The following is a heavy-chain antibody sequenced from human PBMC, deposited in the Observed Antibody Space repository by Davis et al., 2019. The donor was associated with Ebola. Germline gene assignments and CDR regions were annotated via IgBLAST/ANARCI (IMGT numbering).Heavy chain of an antibody. Sequence: GESLKISCAASGFTFSSYWMSWFRQAPGKGLEWVGFIRSKAYGGTTEYAASVKGRFTISRDDSKSIAYLQMNSLKTEDTAVYYCTRGGGSYLVWGQGTLVTVSS. D-gene: IGHD1-26*01. V-gene: IGHV3-49*03. J-gene: IGHJ4*02. CDR3: TRGGGSYLV. CDR1: GFTFSSYW. CDR2: IRSKAYGGTT.